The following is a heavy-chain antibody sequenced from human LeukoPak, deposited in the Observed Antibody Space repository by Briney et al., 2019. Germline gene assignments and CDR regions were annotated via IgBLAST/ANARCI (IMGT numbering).Heavy chain of an antibody. CDR1: GYSISSGFH. D-gene: IGHD3-10*01. V-gene: IGHV4-38-2*02. J-gene: IGHJ4*02. CDR2: INHSGST. Sequence: SETLSLICTVSGYSISSGFHWGWIRQPPGKGLEWIGEINHSGSTNYNPSLKSRVTISVDTSKNQFSLKLSSVTAADTAVYYCVRWDYYGSGSRRLDSWGQGTLVTVSS. CDR3: VRWDYYGSGSRRLDS.